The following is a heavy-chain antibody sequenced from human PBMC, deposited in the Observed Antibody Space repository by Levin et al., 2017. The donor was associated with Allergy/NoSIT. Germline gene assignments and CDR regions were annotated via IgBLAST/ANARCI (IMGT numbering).Heavy chain of an antibody. J-gene: IGHJ4*02. CDR3: ARTVWGSSRRLFDA. CDR1: GGSFSGFY. V-gene: IGHV4-34*01. D-gene: IGHD3-16*02. Sequence: GSLRLSCAVNGGSFSGFYWTWLRQTPGKGLEWIGEINQSGSTKYNPSLKSRGTISIDTSKNHFSLKLTSATAADTAVYYCARTVWGSSRRLFDAWGQGTLVTVSS. CDR2: INQSGST.